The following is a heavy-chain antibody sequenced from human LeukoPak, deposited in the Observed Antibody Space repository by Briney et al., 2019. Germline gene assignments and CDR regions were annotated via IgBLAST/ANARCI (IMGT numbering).Heavy chain of an antibody. D-gene: IGHD4/OR15-4a*01. CDR2: IWYDGSNE. CDR3: ARDANYYFDY. CDR1: GFIFSSYG. J-gene: IGHJ4*02. V-gene: IGHV3-33*01. Sequence: GGSLRLSCAASGFIFSSYGMHWVRQAPGKGLEWAALIWYDGSNEYYADSVKGRFTLSRDNSKNTLYLQIDSLRVEDTAVYYCARDANYYFDYWGQGSLVIVSS.